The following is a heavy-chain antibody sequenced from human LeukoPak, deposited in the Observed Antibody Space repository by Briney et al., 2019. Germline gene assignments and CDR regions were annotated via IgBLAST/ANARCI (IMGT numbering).Heavy chain of an antibody. Sequence: GGSLRLSCAASGFTFSSYGMEWVRQAPGKGLEWVAVICYYGSNKYYAVSVTVRFTISRDNSKPTLYLQMNSLRAEDTAVYYCARELGTWIQLWLEFDYWGQGTLVTVSS. CDR3: ARELGTWIQLWLEFDY. J-gene: IGHJ4*02. CDR1: GFTFSSYG. CDR2: ICYYGSNK. D-gene: IGHD5-18*01. V-gene: IGHV3-33*01.